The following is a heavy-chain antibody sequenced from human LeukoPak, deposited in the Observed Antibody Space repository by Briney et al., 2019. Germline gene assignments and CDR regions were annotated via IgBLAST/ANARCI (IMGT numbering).Heavy chain of an antibody. D-gene: IGHD3-22*01. J-gene: IGHJ4*02. Sequence: GGSLRLSCVASGFTFSSYAMSWVRQAPGKGLEWVSAISGSGGSTYYADSVKGRFTISRDNSKNTLYLQMNSLRAEDTAVYYRAKKAMIVVVGYYFDYWGQGTLVTVSS. CDR1: GFTFSSYA. CDR2: ISGSGGST. CDR3: AKKAMIVVVGYYFDY. V-gene: IGHV3-23*01.